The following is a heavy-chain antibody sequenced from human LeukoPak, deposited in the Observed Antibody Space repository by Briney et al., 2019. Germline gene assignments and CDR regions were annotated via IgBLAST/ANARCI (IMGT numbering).Heavy chain of an antibody. Sequence: SETLSLTCTVSGGSISSYYWSWIRQPAGKGLEWIGRIYTSGSTNYNPSLKSRVTMSVDTSKNQFFLRLNSVTAADTAVYYCAREGFAEFFLEIWGQGTRVTVSS. CDR1: GGSISSYY. CDR2: IYTSGST. V-gene: IGHV4-4*07. CDR3: AREGFAEFFLEI. J-gene: IGHJ4*02. D-gene: IGHD3-10*01.